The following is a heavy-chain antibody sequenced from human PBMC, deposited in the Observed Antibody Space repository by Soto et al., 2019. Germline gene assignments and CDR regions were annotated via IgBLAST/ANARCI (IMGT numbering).Heavy chain of an antibody. J-gene: IGHJ3*02. CDR3: AKDPNGNYVGAFDM. V-gene: IGHV3-23*01. D-gene: IGHD1-7*01. CDR2: ISSSGDST. Sequence: GGSLRLSCVASGFTFSLYAMSWVRQAQGKGLEWVSGISSSGDSTYYADSVKGRFTISRDNSKNMLYLQMSSLRADDTALYYCAKDPNGNYVGAFDMRGHGTMVTVSS. CDR1: GFTFSLYA.